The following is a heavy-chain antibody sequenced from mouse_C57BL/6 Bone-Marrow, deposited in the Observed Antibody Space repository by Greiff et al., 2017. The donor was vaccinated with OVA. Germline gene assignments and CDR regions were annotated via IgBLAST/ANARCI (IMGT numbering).Heavy chain of an antibody. CDR2: IDPSDSYT. J-gene: IGHJ2*01. CDR1: GYTFTSYW. V-gene: IGHV1-69*01. D-gene: IGHD2-4*01. CDR3: ARYDYGFDY. Sequence: QVHVKQPGAELVMPGASVKLSCKASGYTFTSYWMHWVKQRPGQGLEWIGEIDPSDSYTNYNQKFKGKSTLTVDKSSSTAYMQLSSLTSEDSAVYYCARYDYGFDYWGQGTTLTVSS.